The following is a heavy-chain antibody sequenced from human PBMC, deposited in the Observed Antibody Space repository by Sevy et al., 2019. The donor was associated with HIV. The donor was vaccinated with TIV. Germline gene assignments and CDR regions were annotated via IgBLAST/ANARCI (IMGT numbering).Heavy chain of an antibody. D-gene: IGHD6-19*01. CDR1: GFTFSSYG. J-gene: IGHJ5*02. Sequence: GGSLRLSCAASGFTFSSYGMHWVRQAPGKGLDWVTVISYDGSNKYYADSVKGQFTISRDNYKNMLYLQMNSLRVEDTAVYYCANGGQWLVRDWFDPWGKGTLVTVSS. V-gene: IGHV3-30*18. CDR3: ANGGQWLVRDWFDP. CDR2: ISYDGSNK.